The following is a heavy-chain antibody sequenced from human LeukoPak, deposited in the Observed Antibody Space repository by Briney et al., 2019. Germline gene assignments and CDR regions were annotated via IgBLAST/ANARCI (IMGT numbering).Heavy chain of an antibody. J-gene: IGHJ4*02. CDR2: IYYSGST. CDR3: ARRAYSSGFDYIDY. Sequence: PSQTLSLTCTVSGGSISSYYWSWIRQPPGKGLELIGFIYYSGSTSYNPSLKSRVTISVDTSKSQFSLKLSSVIAAATAVYYCARRAYSSGFDYIDYWGQGTLVTVSS. V-gene: IGHV4-59*08. D-gene: IGHD6-19*01. CDR1: GGSISSYY.